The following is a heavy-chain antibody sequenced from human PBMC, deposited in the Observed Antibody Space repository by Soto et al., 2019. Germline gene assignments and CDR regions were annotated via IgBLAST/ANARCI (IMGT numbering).Heavy chain of an antibody. CDR2: FDPEDGET. V-gene: IGHV1-24*01. CDR3: ATSRQWLEYYYALHV. D-gene: IGHD6-19*01. Sequence: QVQLVQSGAEVKKAGASVKVSCKVSGYTVTELSMHWVRQAPGKGLEWMGGFDPEDGETFYAQKFQGRLTMIEDTSTETAYMELSSLTSEYTAVYYCATSRQWLEYYYALHVWGQGTTVTVSS. J-gene: IGHJ6*02. CDR1: GYTVTELS.